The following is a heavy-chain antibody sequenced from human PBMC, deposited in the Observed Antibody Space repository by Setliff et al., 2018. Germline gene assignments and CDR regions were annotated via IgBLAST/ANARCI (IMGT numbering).Heavy chain of an antibody. V-gene: IGHV1-18*01. CDR1: GYTSINYG. CDR3: ARERYFDY. J-gene: IGHJ4*02. Sequence: GASVKVSCKASGYTSINYGISWVRQAPGQGLEWMGWISGSTDNTNYAQKFRGRVTITRDTSASTAYMELSSLRSDDTAVYYCARERYFDYWGQGTLVTVSS. CDR2: ISGSTDNT.